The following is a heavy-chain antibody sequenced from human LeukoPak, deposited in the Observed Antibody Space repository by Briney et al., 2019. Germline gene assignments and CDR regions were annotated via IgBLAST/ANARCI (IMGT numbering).Heavy chain of an antibody. D-gene: IGHD5-12*01. CDR2: ISAYNGNT. J-gene: IGHJ4*02. Sequence: ASVKVSCKASGYTFTRYGISWVRQAPGQGLEWMGWISAYNGNTNYAQKLQGRVTMTTDTSTSTAYMELRSLRSDDTAVYYCARDFTNYSGYEQFDYWGQGTLVTVSS. CDR3: ARDFTNYSGYEQFDY. CDR1: GYTFTRYG. V-gene: IGHV1-18*04.